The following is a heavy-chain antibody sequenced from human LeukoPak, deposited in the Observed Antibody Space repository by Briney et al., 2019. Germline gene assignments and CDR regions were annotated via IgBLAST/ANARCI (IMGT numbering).Heavy chain of an antibody. D-gene: IGHD5-18*01. J-gene: IGHJ5*02. Sequence: GASVKVSCKASGYTFTGYYMHWVRQAPGQGLEWMGWINPNSGGTNYAQKFQGRVTMTRDTSISTAYMELSRLRSDDTAVYYCARDMDTAMATGFDPWGQGTLVTVSS. CDR3: ARDMDTAMATGFDP. V-gene: IGHV1-2*02. CDR1: GYTFTGYY. CDR2: INPNSGGT.